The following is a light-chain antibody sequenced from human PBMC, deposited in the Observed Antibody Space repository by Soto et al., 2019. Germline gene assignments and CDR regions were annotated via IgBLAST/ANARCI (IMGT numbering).Light chain of an antibody. CDR1: TGAVTSGYY. Sequence: QAVVTQEPSLTVSPGGTVTLTCASSTGAVTSGYYPNWFQQRPGQAPRALIYSTNNKYSWTPARFSGSRLGGKAALTLSGVQPEDEADYYCLLYFGGQLGVFGAGTQLTVL. J-gene: IGLJ2*01. V-gene: IGLV7-43*01. CDR3: LLYFGGQLGV. CDR2: STN.